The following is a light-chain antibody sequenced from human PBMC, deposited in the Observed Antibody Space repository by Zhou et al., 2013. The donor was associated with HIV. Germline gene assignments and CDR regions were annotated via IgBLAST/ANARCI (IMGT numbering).Light chain of an antibody. CDR1: QGISDY. Sequence: DIQMTQSPSSLSASVGDRVTITCRASQGISDYLAWYQQKPGKVPKLLIYAASTSQSGVPSRFRGSGSGTYFTLTITSLQPEDVATYYCQRYNSAPQTFGRRDRRWRS. V-gene: IGKV1-27*01. CDR2: AAS. CDR3: QRYNSAPQT. J-gene: IGKJ4*01.